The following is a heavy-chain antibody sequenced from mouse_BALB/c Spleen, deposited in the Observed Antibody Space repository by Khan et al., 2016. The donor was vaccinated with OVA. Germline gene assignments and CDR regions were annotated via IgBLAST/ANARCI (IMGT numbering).Heavy chain of an antibody. CDR3: ARIKGGDFEY. J-gene: IGHJ2*01. Sequence: EVQLQESEPGLVKPSQSLSLTCTFTAYSITSDYAWNWIRQFPGNNLEWMGYIRYSGNTTYNPSLKSRISNTRDTSKNQFFLQLNSVTIEDTATYYCARIKGGDFEYWGQGTTLTVSS. V-gene: IGHV3-2*02. CDR2: IRYSGNT. CDR1: AYSITSDYA.